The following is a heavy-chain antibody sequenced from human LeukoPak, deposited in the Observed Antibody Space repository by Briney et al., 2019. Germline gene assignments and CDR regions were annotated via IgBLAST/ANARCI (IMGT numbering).Heavy chain of an antibody. CDR3: ARLKVRGVIITQTSVYMDV. CDR2: INHSGST. Sequence: PSETLSLTCAVYGGSFSGYYWSWIRQPPGKGLEWIGEINHSGSTNYNPSLKSRVTISVDTSKNQFSLKLSSVTAADTAVYYCARLKVRGVIITQTSVYMDVWGKGTTVTISS. D-gene: IGHD3-10*01. V-gene: IGHV4-34*01. CDR1: GGSFSGYY. J-gene: IGHJ6*03.